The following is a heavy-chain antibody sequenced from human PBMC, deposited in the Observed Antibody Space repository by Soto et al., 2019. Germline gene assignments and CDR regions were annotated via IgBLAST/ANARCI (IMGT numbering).Heavy chain of an antibody. CDR3: ARGATFGRVIVTQYFQN. CDR2: IYYSGST. Sequence: PSETLSLTCTVSGGSISSYYWSWIRQPPGKGLEWIGYIYYSGSTNYNPSLKSRVTISVDTSKNQFSLKLSSVTAADTAVYYCARGATFGRVIVTQYFQNWGQGTLVTVSS. D-gene: IGHD3-16*02. CDR1: GGSISSYY. J-gene: IGHJ1*01. V-gene: IGHV4-59*01.